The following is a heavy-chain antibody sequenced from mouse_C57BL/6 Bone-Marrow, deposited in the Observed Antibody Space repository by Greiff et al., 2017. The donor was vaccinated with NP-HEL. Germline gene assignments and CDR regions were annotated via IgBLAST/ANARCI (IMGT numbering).Heavy chain of an antibody. V-gene: IGHV1-72*01. CDR1: GYTFTSYW. J-gene: IGHJ1*03. CDR3: ARSLLLRSERYFDV. D-gene: IGHD1-1*01. CDR2: IDPNSGGT. Sequence: QVQLKQPGAELVKPGASVKLSCKASGYTFTSYWMHWVKQRPGRGLEWIGRIDPNSGGTKYNEKFKSKATLTVDKPSSTAYMQLSSLTSEDSAVYYCARSLLLRSERYFDVWGTGTTVTVSS.